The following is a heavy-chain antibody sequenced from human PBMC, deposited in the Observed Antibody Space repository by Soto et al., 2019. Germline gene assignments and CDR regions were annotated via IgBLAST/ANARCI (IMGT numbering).Heavy chain of an antibody. D-gene: IGHD1-26*01. CDR3: ARVQLLKFDIFNV. V-gene: IGHV3-7*01. CDR1: GFTSGEFW. J-gene: IGHJ3*01. Sequence: EVQLVESGGGLVQPGGSLRLSCAASGFTSGEFWMSWVRQAPGKGLEWVANIRQDGGETYYVDSVKGRFTISRDNAKNSLYLQMNSLRVDDTALYYCARVQLLKFDIFNVWGQGTVVAVSS. CDR2: IRQDGGET.